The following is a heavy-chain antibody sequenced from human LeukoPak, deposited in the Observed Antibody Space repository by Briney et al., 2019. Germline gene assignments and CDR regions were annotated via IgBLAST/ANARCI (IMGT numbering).Heavy chain of an antibody. CDR2: SISRSRGVTT. D-gene: IGHD3-10*01. J-gene: IGHJ4*02. Sequence: GGSLSLSCAASGVTFRNAWMTWVRQAPGRGLEWVGRSISRSRGVTTEYAAPVKGRFTISRDDSRNTVYLQMNSLKIEDTAVYYCSAYYNGRGDYWGQGTLVTVSS. CDR3: SAYYNGRGDY. V-gene: IGHV3-15*01. CDR1: GVTFRNAW.